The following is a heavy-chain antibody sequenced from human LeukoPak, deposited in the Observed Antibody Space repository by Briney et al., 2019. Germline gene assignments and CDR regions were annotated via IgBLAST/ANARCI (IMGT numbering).Heavy chain of an antibody. J-gene: IGHJ5*02. Sequence: ASVKVSCKASGYTFTSYAMHWVRQAPGQRLEWMGWINAGNGNTKCSQEFQGRVTITRDTSASTAYMELSSLRSEDMAVYYCARGGYCSGGSCYSRHWFDPWGQGTLVTVSS. D-gene: IGHD2-15*01. CDR3: ARGGYCSGGSCYSRHWFDP. V-gene: IGHV1-3*03. CDR1: GYTFTSYA. CDR2: INAGNGNT.